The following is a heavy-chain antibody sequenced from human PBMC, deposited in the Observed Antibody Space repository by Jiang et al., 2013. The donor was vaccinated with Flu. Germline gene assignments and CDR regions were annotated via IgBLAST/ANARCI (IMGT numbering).Heavy chain of an antibody. CDR2: ISGSGGST. CDR3: AKQTILEWHEAAFDI. J-gene: IGHJ3*02. D-gene: IGHD3-3*01. V-gene: IGHV3-23*01. Sequence: LEWVSAISGSGGSTYYADSVKGRFTISRDNSKNTLYLQMNSLRAEDTAVYYCAKQTILEWHEAAFDIWGQGTMVTVSS.